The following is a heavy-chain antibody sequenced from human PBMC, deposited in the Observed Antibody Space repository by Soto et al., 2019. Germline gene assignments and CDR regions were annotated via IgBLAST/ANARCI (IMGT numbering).Heavy chain of an antibody. J-gene: IGHJ4*02. CDR2: IWYDGSNK. D-gene: IGHD1-26*01. V-gene: IGHV3-33*01. Sequence: HPGGSLRLSCAASGFTFSSYGMHWVRQAPGKGLEWVAVIWYDGSNKYYADSVKGRFTISRDNSMNTLYLQMNGLRAEDTAVYYCARDSPGATTLLFDYWGQGTLVTVSS. CDR1: GFTFSSYG. CDR3: ARDSPGATTLLFDY.